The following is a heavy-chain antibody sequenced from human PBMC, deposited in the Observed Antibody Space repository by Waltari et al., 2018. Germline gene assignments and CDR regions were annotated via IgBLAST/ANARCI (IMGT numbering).Heavy chain of an antibody. V-gene: IGHV3-74*01. CDR3: ATYCSSASCYNKTAGGY. J-gene: IGHJ4*02. D-gene: IGHD2-2*02. CDR2: INSDGSST. CDR1: GFTFSSYW. Sequence: EAQLVESGGGLVQPGGSLRLSCAASGFTFSSYWMNWVCQAPGKGLVWCSRINSDGSSTSYADSVKGRFTISRDNAKNTLYLQMSSLRAEDTAVYYCATYCSSASCYNKTAGGYWGQGTLVTVSS.